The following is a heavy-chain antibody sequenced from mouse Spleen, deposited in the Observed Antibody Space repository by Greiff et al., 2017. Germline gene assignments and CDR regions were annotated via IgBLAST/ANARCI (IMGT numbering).Heavy chain of an antibody. CDR1: GYTFTSYT. V-gene: IGHV1-4*01. CDR2: INPSSGYT. J-gene: IGHJ3*01. D-gene: IGHD2-5*01. Sequence: VQLQESGAELARPGASVKMSCKASGYTFTSYTMHWVKQRPGQGLEWIGYINPSSGYTKYNQKFKDKATLTADKSSSTAYMQLSSLTSEDSAVYYCARGDSNYVAWFAYWGQGTLVTVSA. CDR3: ARGDSNYVAWFAY.